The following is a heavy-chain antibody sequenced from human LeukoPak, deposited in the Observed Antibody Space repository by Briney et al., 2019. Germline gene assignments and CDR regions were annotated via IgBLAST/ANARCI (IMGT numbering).Heavy chain of an antibody. J-gene: IGHJ6*03. Sequence: LPGGSLRLSCAASGFTFSSHAMSWVRQAPGKGLEWVSAISGSGGSTYYADSVKGRFTISRDNSKNTLYLQMNSLRAEDTAVYYCAKGDCSSTSCHYYYYYYMDVWGKGTTVTVSS. CDR2: ISGSGGST. CDR3: AKGDCSSTSCHYYYYYYMDV. V-gene: IGHV3-23*01. D-gene: IGHD2-2*01. CDR1: GFTFSSHA.